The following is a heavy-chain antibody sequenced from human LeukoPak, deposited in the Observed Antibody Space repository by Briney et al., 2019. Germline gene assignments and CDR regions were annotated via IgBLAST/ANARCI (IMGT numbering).Heavy chain of an antibody. Sequence: SETLSLTCTVSGGSINISYWRWIRQPPGKGLEWVGYIYYRGSTNYNPSLKSRVTISVDPSKNQYSLKLSSVTAADTAVYYCARSGVFTGYDAFDIWGQGTRVTVSS. CDR3: ARSGVFTGYDAFDI. CDR1: GGSINISY. V-gene: IGHV4-59*08. CDR2: IYYRGST. J-gene: IGHJ3*02. D-gene: IGHD6-13*01.